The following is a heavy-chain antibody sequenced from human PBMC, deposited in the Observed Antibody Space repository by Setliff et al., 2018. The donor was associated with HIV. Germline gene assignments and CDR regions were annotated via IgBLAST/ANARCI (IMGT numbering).Heavy chain of an antibody. D-gene: IGHD3-3*01. V-gene: IGHV4-59*11. Sequence: SETLSLTCSVSDDSFSSHFWSWIRQPPGKGLEYIGYIYYSGSTNYNPSLKSRVTISIDMSKNQVSLTLNSVTAANTAVYYCARVKGFWSDHIGTYDYHYYMDVWGKGAQVTVSS. J-gene: IGHJ6*03. CDR3: ARVKGFWSDHIGTYDYHYYMDV. CDR1: DDSFSSHF. CDR2: IYYSGST.